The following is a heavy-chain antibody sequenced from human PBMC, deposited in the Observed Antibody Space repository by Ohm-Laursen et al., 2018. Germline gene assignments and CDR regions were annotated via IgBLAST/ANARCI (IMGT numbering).Heavy chain of an antibody. J-gene: IGHJ6*02. Sequence: SLRLSCAASGFTFPNYCMHWVRHAPGKGLVWVSRINPDGSNTAYADSVKGRFTISRDNSKNTLYLQMNSLRAEDTAVYYCARGGSRGTMDVWGQGTTVTVSS. CDR2: INPDGSNT. CDR1: GFTFPNYC. V-gene: IGHV3-74*01. D-gene: IGHD3-22*01. CDR3: ARGGSRGTMDV.